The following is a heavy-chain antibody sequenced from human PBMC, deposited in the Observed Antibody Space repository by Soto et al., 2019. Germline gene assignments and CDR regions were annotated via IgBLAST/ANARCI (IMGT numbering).Heavy chain of an antibody. CDR1: GDSISSSDYY. CDR2: IYDSGST. V-gene: IGHV4-39*01. CDR3: ARRIEVYDSLWGSYRYSIFDS. J-gene: IGHJ4*02. D-gene: IGHD3-16*02. Sequence: PSETLSLTCTVSGDSISSSDYYWGWIRQPPGKGLECIGTIYDSGSTYCSPSLQSRVTISVDTSSNQFSLRLSFVTAADTAVYYCARRIEVYDSLWGSYRYSIFDSWGQGTLVTVSS.